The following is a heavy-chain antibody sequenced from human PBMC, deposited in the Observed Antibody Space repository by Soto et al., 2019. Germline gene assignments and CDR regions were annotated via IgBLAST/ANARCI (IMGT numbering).Heavy chain of an antibody. CDR3: ARDLDPLNWSDAPRYYYYGMDV. D-gene: IGHD1-1*01. CDR2: IIPIFGTA. J-gene: IGHJ6*02. Sequence: QVQLVQSGAEVKKPGSSVKVSCKASGGTFSSYAISWVRQAPGQGLEWMGGIIPIFGTANYAPKFQGRVTITADDSTSTAYMELSSLRSEDTAVYYCARDLDPLNWSDAPRYYYYGMDVWGQGTTVTVSS. V-gene: IGHV1-69*12. CDR1: GGTFSSYA.